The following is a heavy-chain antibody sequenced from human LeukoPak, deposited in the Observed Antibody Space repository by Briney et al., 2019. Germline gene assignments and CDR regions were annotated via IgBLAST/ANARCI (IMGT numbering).Heavy chain of an antibody. CDR2: IYYSGST. D-gene: IGHD3-10*01. V-gene: IGHV4-39*07. Sequence: PSETLSLTCTVSGGSFRSSSYYWGWIRQTPGKGLEWIGCIYYSGSTNYNPSLKSRVTISVDTSKNQFSLKLSSVTAADTAVYYCARGGDYYGSGSYYAFDPWGQGTLVTVSS. CDR1: GGSFRSSSYY. CDR3: ARGGDYYGSGSYYAFDP. J-gene: IGHJ5*02.